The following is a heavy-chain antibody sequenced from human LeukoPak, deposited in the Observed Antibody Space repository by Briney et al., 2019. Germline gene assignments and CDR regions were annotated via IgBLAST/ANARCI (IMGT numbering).Heavy chain of an antibody. J-gene: IGHJ4*02. CDR3: AREGWSGSYMDY. V-gene: IGHV4-59*11. Sequence: PSETLSLTCSVSGGSLSSHYWSWIRQPPGKGLEWIGYIYYSGSTNYNPSLKSRVTISVDTSKNQFSLKLSSVTAADTAVYYCAREGWSGSYMDYWGQGTLVTVSS. D-gene: IGHD1-26*01. CDR1: GGSLSSHY. CDR2: IYYSGST.